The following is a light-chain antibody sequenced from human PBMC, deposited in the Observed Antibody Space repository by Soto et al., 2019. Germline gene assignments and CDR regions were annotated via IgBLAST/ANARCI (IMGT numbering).Light chain of an antibody. CDR3: QKYNTAPLT. CDR1: QDISNY. J-gene: IGKJ4*01. CDR2: SAS. Sequence: DVPMTQSPSSLSASIGDRVTITCRASQDISNYVAWYQQKPGKIPELLIYSASTLQSGVPSRFSGSGSGTDFTLTISSLQPEDVATYYCQKYNTAPLTFGGGTKVEVK. V-gene: IGKV1-27*01.